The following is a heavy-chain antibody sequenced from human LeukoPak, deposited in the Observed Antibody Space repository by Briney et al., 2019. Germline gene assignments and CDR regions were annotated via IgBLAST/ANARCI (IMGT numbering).Heavy chain of an antibody. Sequence: ASVKVSCKASGGTFSSYAISWVRQAPGQGLEWMGGIIPIFGTANYAQKFQGRVTITSDNSTSTAYMELSSLRSEDTAVYYCARASQYYYDSSGYYYWGQGTLATVSS. V-gene: IGHV1-69*06. CDR1: GGTFSSYA. CDR3: ARASQYYYDSSGYYY. J-gene: IGHJ4*02. D-gene: IGHD3-22*01. CDR2: IIPIFGTA.